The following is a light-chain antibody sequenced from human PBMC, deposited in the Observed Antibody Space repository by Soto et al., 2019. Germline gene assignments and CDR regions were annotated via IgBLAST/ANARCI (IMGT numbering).Light chain of an antibody. V-gene: IGLV2-23*02. Sequence: QSVLTQPASVSGSPGQSITISCTGSSSDVGSYNLVSWYQQHPGKAPKLMIYEVTKRPSGFSNRFSGSKSGNTASLTISGLQAVDEADYYCCSYAGSNTHVFGTGTKVTVL. CDR2: EVT. J-gene: IGLJ1*01. CDR3: CSYAGSNTHV. CDR1: SSDVGSYNL.